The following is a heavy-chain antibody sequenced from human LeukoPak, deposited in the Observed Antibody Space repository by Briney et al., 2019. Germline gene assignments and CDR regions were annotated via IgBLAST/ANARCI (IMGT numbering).Heavy chain of an antibody. CDR3: ARDGSSSPPMGYYSDY. Sequence: ASVKVSCKASGYSFDSYYMHWVRQAPGQGLEWMGIINTGGATTSYAQKFLGRVTMTRDTSTTTVYMELRSLRSEDTAIYYCARDGSSSPPMGYYSDYWGQGTLVTVSS. J-gene: IGHJ4*02. CDR2: INTGGATT. D-gene: IGHD6-13*01. V-gene: IGHV1-46*02. CDR1: GYSFDSYY.